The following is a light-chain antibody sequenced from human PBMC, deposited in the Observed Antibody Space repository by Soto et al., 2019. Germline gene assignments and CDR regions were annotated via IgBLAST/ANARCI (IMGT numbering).Light chain of an antibody. V-gene: IGKV3-11*01. Sequence: EIVLTQSPATLSLSPGERVTLSCRASQNVSTYLAWYQQKPGQAPRLLIYDASDRATGIPARFSGSGSGTDFTLTISCPEPVDSAVYYCQQRTNWLTFGPGTKVDIK. CDR1: QNVSTY. CDR2: DAS. J-gene: IGKJ3*01. CDR3: QQRTNWLT.